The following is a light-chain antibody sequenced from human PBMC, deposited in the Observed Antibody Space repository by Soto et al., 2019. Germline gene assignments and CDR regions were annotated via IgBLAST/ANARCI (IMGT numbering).Light chain of an antibody. CDR2: DNN. V-gene: IGLV1-51*01. CDR1: SSNIGDNS. J-gene: IGLJ2*01. CDR3: GTWDSSLSAVV. Sequence: QSVLTQPPSVSAAPGQRVTISCSGSSSNIGDNSVSWYQQLPGTAPKLPTYDNNKRPSGIPDRFSGSKSGTSATLGITGLQTGDEADYYCGTWDSSLSAVVFGGGTKVTVL.